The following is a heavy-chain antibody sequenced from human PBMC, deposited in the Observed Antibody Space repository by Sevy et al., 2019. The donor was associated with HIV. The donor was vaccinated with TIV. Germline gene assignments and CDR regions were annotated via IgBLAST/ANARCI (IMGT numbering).Heavy chain of an antibody. J-gene: IGHJ4*02. V-gene: IGHV4-59*01. CDR3: ARDSSGWGFPFDY. Sequence: SETLSLTCTVSGGSISSYYWSWIRRPPGKGLEWIGYIYYSGSTNYNPSLKSRVTISVDTSKNQFSLKLSSVTAADTAVYYCARDSSGWGFPFDYWGQGTLVTVSS. CDR2: IYYSGST. CDR1: GGSISSYY. D-gene: IGHD6-19*01.